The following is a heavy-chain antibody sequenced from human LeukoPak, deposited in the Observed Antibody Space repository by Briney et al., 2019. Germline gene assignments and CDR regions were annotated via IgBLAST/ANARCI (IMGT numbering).Heavy chain of an antibody. V-gene: IGHV7-4-1*02. CDR2: INTNTGNP. CDR3: ARDDSYYYDSSGYYDAFDI. D-gene: IGHD3-22*01. J-gene: IGHJ3*02. Sequence: ASVKVSCKASGYTFTSYAMNWVRQAPGQGLEWMGWINTNTGNPTYAQGFTGRFVFYLDTSVSTAYLQISSLKAEDTAVYYCARDDSYYYDSSGYYDAFDIWGQGTMVTVSS. CDR1: GYTFTSYA.